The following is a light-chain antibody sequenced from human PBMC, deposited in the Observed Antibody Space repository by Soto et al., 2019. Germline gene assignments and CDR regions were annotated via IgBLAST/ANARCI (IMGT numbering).Light chain of an antibody. Sequence: DIVMTQSPDSLAVSLGERATINCKSSRSLLHGSNNENFLAWYQQRPGQPPKLLFYWASTRQSGFPERFSGSESATDFTLTISSLRAEDVAVYYCQQYFGIPLTFGGGTKVEIK. J-gene: IGKJ4*01. CDR1: RSLLHGSNNENF. CDR3: QQYFGIPLT. V-gene: IGKV4-1*01. CDR2: WAS.